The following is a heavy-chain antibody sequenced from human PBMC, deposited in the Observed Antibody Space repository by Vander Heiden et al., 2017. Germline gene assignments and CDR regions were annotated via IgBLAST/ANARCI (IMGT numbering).Heavy chain of an antibody. V-gene: IGHV3-23*01. Sequence: EVQLLESGGGLVQPGGSLRLSCAASGFTFSSSAMSWVRQAPGKGLEWVSAISGSGGSTYYADSVKGRFTISRDNSKNTLYLQMNSLRAEDTAVYYCAKDEPGIAVAGPNWFDPWGQGTLVTVSS. CDR2: ISGSGGST. CDR3: AKDEPGIAVAGPNWFDP. CDR1: GFTFSSSA. J-gene: IGHJ5*02. D-gene: IGHD6-19*01.